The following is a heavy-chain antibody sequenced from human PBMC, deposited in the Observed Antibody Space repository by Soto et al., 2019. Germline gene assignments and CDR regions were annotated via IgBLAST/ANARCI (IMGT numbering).Heavy chain of an antibody. J-gene: IGHJ4*02. V-gene: IGHV4-59*01. CDR1: SASISSYF. CDR2: MYDTGST. D-gene: IGHD6-13*01. Sequence: PSETLSLTCTVSSASISSYFWGWIRQAPGKGLEWIAFMYDTGSTNYNPSLKGRVSISVDTSKTQISLNLNSVTAADTAVYYCARGWSSSWPYWGQGILVTVSS. CDR3: ARGWSSSWPY.